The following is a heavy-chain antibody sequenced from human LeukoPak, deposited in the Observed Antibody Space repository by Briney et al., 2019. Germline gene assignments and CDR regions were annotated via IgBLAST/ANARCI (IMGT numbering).Heavy chain of an antibody. Sequence: GASVKVSCKASGGTFTTYAINWIRQAPGQGLEWMGLIIPRLGTSNYAQKFQGRVTFTADKSTSTAYVDLSSLTSEDTAVYYCARDRKGVSGSYFFGYWGQGTLVTVSS. CDR1: GGTFTTYA. CDR3: ARDRKGVSGSYFFGY. CDR2: IIPRLGTS. J-gene: IGHJ4*02. D-gene: IGHD1-26*01. V-gene: IGHV1-69*10.